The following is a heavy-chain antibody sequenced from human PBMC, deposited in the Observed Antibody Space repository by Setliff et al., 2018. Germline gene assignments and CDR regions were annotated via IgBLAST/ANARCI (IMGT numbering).Heavy chain of an antibody. CDR1: GYTFTGHY. V-gene: IGHV1-2*02. J-gene: IGHJ4*02. CDR3: ARGVGAVGDF. CDR2: INPRTGVT. Sequence: ASVKVSCKASGYTFTGHYIHWVRQAPGQGLEWMGWINPRTGVTNYAQKFKGRVTMTRDISTSTFYMELSSLTSEDTALYYCARGVGAVGDFWGQGTLVTVSS. D-gene: IGHD1-26*01.